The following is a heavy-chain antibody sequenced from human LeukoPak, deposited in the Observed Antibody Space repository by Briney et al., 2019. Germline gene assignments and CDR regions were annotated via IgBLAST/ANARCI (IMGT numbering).Heavy chain of an antibody. CDR2: INPSGGST. Sequence: ASVKVSCKASGYTFTSYYMHWVRQAPGQGLEWMGIINPSGGSTSYAQKFQGGVTMTRDTSTSTVYMELSSLRSEDTAVYYCARELAGDYYDSSGYYPFDYWGQGTLVTVSS. D-gene: IGHD3-22*01. V-gene: IGHV1-46*01. CDR1: GYTFTSYY. J-gene: IGHJ4*02. CDR3: ARELAGDYYDSSGYYPFDY.